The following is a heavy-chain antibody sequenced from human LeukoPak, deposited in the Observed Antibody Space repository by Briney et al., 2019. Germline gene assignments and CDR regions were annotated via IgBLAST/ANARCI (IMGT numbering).Heavy chain of an antibody. Sequence: SETLSLTCTVSGVSISTSTYYWAWIRQPPGKGLEWIGSMFYRGSTYYNASLKSRVTISVDTSKNQFSLNLSSVTASDTAIFSCARQGGWGGAASPIEYWGQGTLVTVSS. D-gene: IGHD1-26*01. CDR3: ARQGGWGGAASPIEY. J-gene: IGHJ4*02. V-gene: IGHV4-39*01. CDR1: GVSISTSTYY. CDR2: MFYRGST.